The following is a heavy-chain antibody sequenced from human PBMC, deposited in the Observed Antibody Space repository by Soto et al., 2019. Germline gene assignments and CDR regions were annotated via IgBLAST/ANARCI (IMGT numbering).Heavy chain of an antibody. V-gene: IGHV3-7*01. J-gene: IGHJ4*02. CDR2: INEDGSEE. Sequence: EVKLVESGGGLVQPGGSLRLSCAASGFTFRNYCLGWVRQAPGKGLEWVANINEDGSEEYYVDSVRGRFIISRDNARNSLFLEMNRPEAEEAGIKYCARIEIGSYDYWGQGTLVTVSS. CDR1: GFTFRNYC. CDR3: ARIEIGSYDY. D-gene: IGHD1-26*01.